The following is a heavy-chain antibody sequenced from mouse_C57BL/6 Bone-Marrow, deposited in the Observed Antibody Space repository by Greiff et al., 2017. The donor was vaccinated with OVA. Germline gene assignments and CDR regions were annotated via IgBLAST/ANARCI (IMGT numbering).Heavy chain of an antibody. Sequence: QVQLQQSGPELVRPGVSVKISCKGSGYTFTDYAMHWVKQSHAKSLEWIGVISTYYGDASYNQKFKDKDTMTVAKSSSTAYMELARLTSEDSAVYYCARWSIYYGNRFAYWGQGTLVTVSA. D-gene: IGHD2-1*01. CDR1: GYTFTDYA. CDR3: ARWSIYYGNRFAY. J-gene: IGHJ3*01. V-gene: IGHV1-67*01. CDR2: ISTYYGDA.